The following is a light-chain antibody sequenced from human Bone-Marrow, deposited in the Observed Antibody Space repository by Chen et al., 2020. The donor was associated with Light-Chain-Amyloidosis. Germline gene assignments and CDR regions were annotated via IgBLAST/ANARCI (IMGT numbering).Light chain of an antibody. CDR1: SSDVGGDNH. CDR2: EVT. Sequence: QSALTQPASVSGSPGLSITISCTGTSSDVGGDNHVSWYQHHPDKAPKLMSYEVTNRPSWVPDRFSGSNSDNTASLTISGLQAEVEAAYLCSAYTIRYTLVFGGGTRCTVL. J-gene: IGLJ1*01. CDR3: SAYTIRYTLV. V-gene: IGLV2-14*01.